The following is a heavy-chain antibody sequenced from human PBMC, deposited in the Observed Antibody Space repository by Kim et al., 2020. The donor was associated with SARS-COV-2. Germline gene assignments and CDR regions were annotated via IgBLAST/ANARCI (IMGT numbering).Heavy chain of an antibody. V-gene: IGHV3-74*01. CDR2: INGDGSVT. CDR1: GFTFSSYW. CDR3: ARAAYGGNSGSWYFDL. Sequence: GGSLRLSCAASGFTFSSYWMHWGRQAPGKGLVWVSRINGDGSVTTYADSVRGRFTISRDNAKDTLVLQMDSLRAEDPAVYYCARAAYGGNSGSWYFDLWG. J-gene: IGHJ2*01. D-gene: IGHD4-17*01.